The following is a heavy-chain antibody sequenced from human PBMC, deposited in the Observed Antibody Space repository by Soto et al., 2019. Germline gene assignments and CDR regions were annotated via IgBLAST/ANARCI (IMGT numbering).Heavy chain of an antibody. CDR3: ARDRLVPYGYGMDV. Sequence: GGSLKLSCAAAGYSFLSHGIPWFRLAPGKGLEWVALIWFDGSKKYYVDSVKGRFAVSRDNSKNTLYLQMNSLRVEDTAVYYCARDRLVPYGYGMDVWGQGT. CDR2: IWFDGSKK. V-gene: IGHV3-33*01. J-gene: IGHJ6*02. CDR1: GYSFLSHG. D-gene: IGHD2-2*01.